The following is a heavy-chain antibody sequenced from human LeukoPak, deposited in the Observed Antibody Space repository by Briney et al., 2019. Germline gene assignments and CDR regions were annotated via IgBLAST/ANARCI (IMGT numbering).Heavy chain of an antibody. CDR3: ARGYYDSSGYYPGYYYYYYMDV. Sequence: SQTLSLTCVISGDSVSSNSAAWNWIRQSPSRGLEWLGRTYYRSRWYTDYAVSVKSRITINPDTSKNQFSLKLSSVTAADTAVYYCARGYYDSSGYYPGYYYYYYMDVWGKGTTVTISS. CDR1: GDSVSSNSAA. CDR2: TYYRSRWYT. J-gene: IGHJ6*03. V-gene: IGHV6-1*01. D-gene: IGHD3-22*01.